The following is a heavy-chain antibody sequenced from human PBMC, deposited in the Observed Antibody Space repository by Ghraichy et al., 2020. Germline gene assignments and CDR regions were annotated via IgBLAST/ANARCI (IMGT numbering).Heavy chain of an antibody. CDR3: ARDATFYGSGSYYGRYYYGMDV. CDR1: GFTFRSYS. V-gene: IGHV3-48*04. Sequence: GGSLRLSCAASGFTFRSYSMNWVRQAPGKGLEWVSYISSSGGAIYYADSVKGRFTISRDNAENSLYLQMNSLRAEDTAVYYCARDATFYGSGSYYGRYYYGMDVWGQGTTVTVSS. D-gene: IGHD3-10*01. CDR2: ISSSGGAI. J-gene: IGHJ6*02.